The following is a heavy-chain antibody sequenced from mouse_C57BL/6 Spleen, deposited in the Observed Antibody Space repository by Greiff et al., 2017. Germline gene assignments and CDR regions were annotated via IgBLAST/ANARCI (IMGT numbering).Heavy chain of an antibody. CDR1: GFTFSSYA. CDR2: ISSGGDYI. D-gene: IGHD3-2*02. Sequence: EVQGVESGAGLVKPGGSLKLSCAASGFTFSSYAMSWVRQTPEKRLEGVAYISSGGDYIYYADTVKGRFTISRDNARNTLYLQMSSLKSEDTAMYYCTRDSSGYVWFAYWGQGTLVTVSA. J-gene: IGHJ3*01. V-gene: IGHV5-9-1*02. CDR3: TRDSSGYVWFAY.